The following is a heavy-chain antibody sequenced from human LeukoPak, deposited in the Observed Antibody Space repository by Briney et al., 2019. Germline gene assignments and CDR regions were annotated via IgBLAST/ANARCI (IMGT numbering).Heavy chain of an antibody. CDR1: GFTFSSYA. CDR3: AKGRESGYYYDY. CDR2: ISGSGGST. V-gene: IGHV3-23*01. J-gene: IGHJ4*02. D-gene: IGHD3-22*01. Sequence: GGSLRLSCAASGFTFSSYAMSWVRQAPGKGLGWVSAISGSGGSTYYADSVKGRFTISRDNSKNTLYLQMNSLRAEDTAVYYCAKGRESGYYYDYWGQGTLVTVSS.